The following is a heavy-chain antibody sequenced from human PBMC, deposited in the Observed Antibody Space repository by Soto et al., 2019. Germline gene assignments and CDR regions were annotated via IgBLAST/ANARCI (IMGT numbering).Heavy chain of an antibody. V-gene: IGHV4-59*01. CDR1: GGSISSYY. Sequence: SETLSLTCTVSGGSISSYYWSWIRQPPGKGLEWIGYIYYSGSTNYNPSLKSRVTISVDTSKNQFSLKLSSVTAADTAVYYCAGGGFPTGGWFDPWGQGTLVTVSS. CDR3: AGGGFPTGGWFDP. J-gene: IGHJ5*02. CDR2: IYYSGST. D-gene: IGHD1-26*01.